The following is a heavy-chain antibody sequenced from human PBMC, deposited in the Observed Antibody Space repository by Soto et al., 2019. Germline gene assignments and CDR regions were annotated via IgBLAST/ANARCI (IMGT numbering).Heavy chain of an antibody. CDR3: AKYSWGWYFDL. D-gene: IGHD1-26*01. Sequence: EVQLLESGGGLVQPGGSLRLSCAASGFTFSSYAMSWVRQAPGKGLEWVSAVSGSGGSTYYADSVKGRLTISRDNSKNPLYLHMNSLSAEDTAVYYCAKYSWGWYFDLWGRGTLVTVSS. J-gene: IGHJ2*01. CDR1: GFTFSSYA. V-gene: IGHV3-23*01. CDR2: VSGSGGST.